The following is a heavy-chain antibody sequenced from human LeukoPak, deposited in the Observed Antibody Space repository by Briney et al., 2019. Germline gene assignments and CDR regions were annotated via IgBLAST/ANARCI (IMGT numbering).Heavy chain of an antibody. CDR2: IYYSGGT. CDR3: ARRKDIVVLPASWDY. J-gene: IGHJ4*02. D-gene: IGHD2-2*01. CDR1: GFTVSTNY. Sequence: GSLRLSCAASGFTVSTNYMTWVRQPPGKGLEWIGSIYYSGGTHYNPSLKSRVTISVDTSKNQFSLKLSSVTAADTAVYYCARRKDIVVLPASWDYWGQGTLVTVSS. V-gene: IGHV4-39*01.